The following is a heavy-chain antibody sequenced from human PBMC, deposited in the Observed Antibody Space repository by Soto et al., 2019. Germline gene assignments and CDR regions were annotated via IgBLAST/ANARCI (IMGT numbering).Heavy chain of an antibody. CDR2: IWYDGSNK. CDR1: GFTFSSYG. V-gene: IGHV3-33*01. CDR3: ARDLPQNKWELSVNAFDI. D-gene: IGHD1-26*01. J-gene: IGHJ3*02. Sequence: GGSLRLSCAASGFTFSSYGMHWVRQAPGKGLEWVAVIWYDGSNKYYADSVKGRFTISRDNSKDTLYLQMNSLRAEDTAVYYCARDLPQNKWELSVNAFDIWGQGTMVTVSS.